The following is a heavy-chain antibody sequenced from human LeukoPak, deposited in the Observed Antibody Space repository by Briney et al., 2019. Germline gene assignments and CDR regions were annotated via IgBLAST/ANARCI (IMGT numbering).Heavy chain of an antibody. CDR3: ARGGVVVVVAARGAFDI. J-gene: IGHJ3*02. CDR2: INPNSGGT. CDR1: GYTFTGYY. V-gene: IGHV1-2*02. Sequence: ASVKVSCKASGYTFTGYYMHWVRQAPGQGLEWMGWINPNSGGTNYAQKFQGRVTMTRDTSISTAYMELSRLRSDDTAVYYCARGGVVVVVAARGAFDIWGQGTMVTVSS. D-gene: IGHD2-15*01.